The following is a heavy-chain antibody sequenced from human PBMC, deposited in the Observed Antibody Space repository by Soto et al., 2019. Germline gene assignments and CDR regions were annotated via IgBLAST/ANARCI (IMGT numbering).Heavy chain of an antibody. J-gene: IGHJ6*02. CDR3: ARAYCAGDCWRDYYYYGMDV. CDR2: INPSGGST. CDR1: GYAFASYY. Sequence: ASVKVSCKASGYAFASYYMHWLRQAPGQGLEWMGIINPSGGSTSYAQKFQGRVTMTRDTSTSTVYMELSSLRSEDTAVYYCARAYCAGDCWRDYYYYGMDVWGQRTTVNVSS. V-gene: IGHV1-46*01. D-gene: IGHD2-21*02.